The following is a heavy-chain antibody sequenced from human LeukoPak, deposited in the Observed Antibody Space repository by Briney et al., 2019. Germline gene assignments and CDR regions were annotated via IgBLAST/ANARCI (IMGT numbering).Heavy chain of an antibody. CDR3: ASSITAAGTY. Sequence: GGSLRLSCAASGFTFSSYIMNWVRQAPGKGLEWVSSITSGSGYIYYADSMKGRLTISRDNAKNSLYLHMNSLGPEDTAVYYCASSITAAGTYWGQGTLVTVSS. CDR2: ITSGSGYI. CDR1: GFTFSSYI. J-gene: IGHJ4*02. V-gene: IGHV3-21*01. D-gene: IGHD6-13*01.